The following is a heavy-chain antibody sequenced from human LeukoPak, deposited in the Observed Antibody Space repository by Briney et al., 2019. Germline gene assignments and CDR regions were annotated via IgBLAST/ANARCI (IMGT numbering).Heavy chain of an antibody. V-gene: IGHV3-21*04. CDR1: EFTFSSYG. Sequence: GGSLRLSCAASEFTFSSYGMSWVRQAPGKGLEGVSSISYTGTYIYYADSVKGRFTVSRDNAQNSVYLQMNSLRVEDTAIYYCVRDRGTYRPIDYWGQGTLVTVSS. D-gene: IGHD1-26*01. J-gene: IGHJ4*02. CDR2: ISYTGTYI. CDR3: VRDRGTYRPIDY.